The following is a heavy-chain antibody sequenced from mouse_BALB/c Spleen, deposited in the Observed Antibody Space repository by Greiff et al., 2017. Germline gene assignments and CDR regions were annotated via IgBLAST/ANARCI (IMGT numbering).Heavy chain of an antibody. CDR3: GRSPFTTVVADYAMDY. D-gene: IGHD1-1*01. CDR2: INPYNGDT. V-gene: IGHV1-37*01. J-gene: IGHJ4*01. Sequence: EVKLMESGPELVKPGASVKISCKASGYSFTGYFMNWVKQSHGKSLEWIGRINPYNGDTFYNQKFKGKATLTVDKSSSTAHMELLSLTSEDSAVYYCGRSPFTTVVADYAMDYWGQGTSVTVSS. CDR1: GYSFTGYF.